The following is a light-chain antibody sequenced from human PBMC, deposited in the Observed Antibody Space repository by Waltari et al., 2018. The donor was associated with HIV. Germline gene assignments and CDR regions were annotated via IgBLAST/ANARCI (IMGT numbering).Light chain of an antibody. V-gene: IGKV1-5*03. CDR3: QQYDSYPFT. Sequence: DIQMTQSPSTLSASLRDRVTITCRASQSINVWLAWYQQKPGKVPKLLMYGVSNLETGVPSRFSGSGSGTEFTLTIGSLQPDDFATYYCQQYDSYPFTFGPGTKVDIK. CDR1: QSINVW. J-gene: IGKJ3*01. CDR2: GVS.